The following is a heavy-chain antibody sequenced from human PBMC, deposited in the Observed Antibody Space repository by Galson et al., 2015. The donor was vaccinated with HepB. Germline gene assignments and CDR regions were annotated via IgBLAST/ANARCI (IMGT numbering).Heavy chain of an antibody. CDR1: GGSFRGYY. J-gene: IGHJ4*02. V-gene: IGHV4-34*01. CDR3: ARERRGYCSGGSCYSLFDY. Sequence: LSLTCAVYGGSFRGYYWSWIRQPPGQGLEWIGEINHSGSTNYNPSLKSRVTISVDTSKNQFSLKLSSVTAADTAVYYCARERRGYCSGGSCYSLFDYWGQGTLVTVSS. D-gene: IGHD2-15*01. CDR2: INHSGST.